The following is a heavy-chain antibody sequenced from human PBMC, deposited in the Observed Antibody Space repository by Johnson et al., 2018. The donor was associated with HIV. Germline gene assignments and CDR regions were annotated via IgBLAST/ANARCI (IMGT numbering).Heavy chain of an antibody. CDR1: GFIFSSYG. D-gene: IGHD1-26*01. J-gene: IGHJ3*02. CDR3: AKDRIVGAIGDAFDI. Sequence: QVQLVESGGGVVQPGRSLRLSCAASGFIFSSYGMHWVRQAPGKGLEWVAVIWYDGSNKYYADSVKGRFTISRDNSKNTLYLQMNSLRAEDTAVYYCAKDRIVGAIGDAFDIWGQGTMVTVSS. CDR2: IWYDGSNK. V-gene: IGHV3-33*06.